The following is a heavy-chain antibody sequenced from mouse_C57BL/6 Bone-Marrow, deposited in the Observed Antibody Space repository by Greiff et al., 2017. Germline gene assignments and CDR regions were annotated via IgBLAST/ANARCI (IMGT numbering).Heavy chain of an antibody. CDR2: IDPSDSYT. CDR3: AREVYYGSSYYFDF. CDR1: GYTFTSYW. D-gene: IGHD1-1*01. J-gene: IGHJ2*01. Sequence: QVQLQQPGAELVMPGASVKLSCKASGYTFTSYWMHWVKQRPGQGLEWIGEIDPSDSYTNYNQKFKGKSTLTVDTSSSTAYMQLSSLTSEDSAVYYCAREVYYGSSYYFDFWGPGTTLTVSS. V-gene: IGHV1-69*01.